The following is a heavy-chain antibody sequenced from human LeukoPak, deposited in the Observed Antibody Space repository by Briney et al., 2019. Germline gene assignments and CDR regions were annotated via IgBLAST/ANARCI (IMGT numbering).Heavy chain of an antibody. J-gene: IGHJ5*02. CDR1: GGSFSGYY. V-gene: IGHV4-34*01. D-gene: IGHD6-13*01. CDR3: ARRKRYSSSWWTEDKNWFDP. Sequence: SETLSLTCAVYGGSFSGYYWSWIRQPPGKGLEWIGENKPKGNTNYNPSLKSRVTISVDTSKNQFSLKLSSVTAADTAVYYCARRKRYSSSWWTEDKNWFDPWGQGTLVTVSS. CDR2: NKPKGNT.